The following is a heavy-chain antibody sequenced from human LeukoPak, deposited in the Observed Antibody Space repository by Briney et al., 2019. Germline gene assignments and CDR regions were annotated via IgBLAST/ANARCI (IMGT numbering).Heavy chain of an antibody. CDR1: GGTFSSYA. CDR3: ARGYCSGGSCYRTYYFDY. Sequence: SVKVSCKASGGTFSSYAISWVRQAPGQGLEWMGRIIPILGIANYAQKFQGRVTITADKSTSTAYMELSSLRSEDTAVYYCARGYCSGGSCYRTYYFDYWGQGTLVTVSS. J-gene: IGHJ4*02. CDR2: IIPILGIA. V-gene: IGHV1-69*04. D-gene: IGHD2-15*01.